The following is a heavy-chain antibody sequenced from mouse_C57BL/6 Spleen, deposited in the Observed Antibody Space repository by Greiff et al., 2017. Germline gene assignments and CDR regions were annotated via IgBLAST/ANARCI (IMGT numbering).Heavy chain of an antibody. Sequence: EVKLQESVAELVKPGASVKLSCKASGYTINTSYMHWVKQRPEQGLEWIGRIHPANGNTKYTQKFQGKATMTADTSSNTAYMQLSSLTSEDTAIYYCARIYAISWYFDVWGTGTTVTVSS. V-gene: IGHV14-3*01. D-gene: IGHD1-1*01. J-gene: IGHJ1*03. CDR3: ARIYAISWYFDV. CDR2: IHPANGNT. CDR1: GYTINTSY.